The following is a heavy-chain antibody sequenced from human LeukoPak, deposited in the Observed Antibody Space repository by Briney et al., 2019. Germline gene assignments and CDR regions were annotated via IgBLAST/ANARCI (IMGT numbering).Heavy chain of an antibody. CDR3: ARARWAVAGDYYFVY. V-gene: IGHV3-7*05. CDR2: IKQDESEK. CDR1: GFTFSSYW. D-gene: IGHD6-13*01. J-gene: IGHJ4*02. Sequence: PGGSLRLSCAASGFTFSSYWMSWVRQAPGKSLEWVANIKQDESEKYYVDSVKGRFTISRDNAKNSLYLQMNSLRADDTAVYYCARARWAVAGDYYFVYWGQGTLVTVSS.